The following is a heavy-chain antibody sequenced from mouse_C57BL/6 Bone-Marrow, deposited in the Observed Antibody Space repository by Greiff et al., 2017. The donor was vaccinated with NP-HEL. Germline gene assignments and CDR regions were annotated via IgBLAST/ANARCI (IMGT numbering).Heavy chain of an antibody. CDR3: ARAGYGSSYYFDY. Sequence: QLQQSGAELARPGASVQLSCKASGYTFTSYGISWVKQRTGQGLEWIGEIYPRSGNTYYNEKFKGKATLTADKSSSTAYMELRSLTSENAAVYFGARAGYGSSYYFDYWGQGTTLTVSS. J-gene: IGHJ2*01. CDR1: GYTFTSYG. D-gene: IGHD1-1*01. V-gene: IGHV1-81*01. CDR2: IYPRSGNT.